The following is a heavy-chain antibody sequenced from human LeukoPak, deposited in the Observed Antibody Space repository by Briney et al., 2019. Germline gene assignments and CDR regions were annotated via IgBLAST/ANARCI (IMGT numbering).Heavy chain of an antibody. CDR1: GFTFSSAW. Sequence: TGGSLRLSCAGSGFTFSSAWMSWVRQAPGKGLEWVGRIKSKSDDETIDYAAPVKGRFTISRDDSKNTLYLQMTSLKTEDTAVYYCITDLMDIWGQGTTVTVSS. J-gene: IGHJ6*01. CDR3: ITDLMDI. V-gene: IGHV3-15*01. CDR2: IKSKSDDETI.